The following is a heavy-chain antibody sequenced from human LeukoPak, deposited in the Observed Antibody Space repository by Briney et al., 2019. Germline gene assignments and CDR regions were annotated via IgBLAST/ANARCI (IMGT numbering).Heavy chain of an antibody. CDR3: ARDPYSGSYGNYYYYFMDV. D-gene: IGHD1-26*01. CDR1: GFTFSSYG. J-gene: IGHJ6*03. Sequence: GGSLRLSCAASGFTFSSYGMSWVRQAPGKGLEWVSSISNSGGSTYHADSVKGRFTISRDNSKNTLYLQMNSLRAEDTAVYYCARDPYSGSYGNYYYYFMDVWGKGTTVTISS. CDR2: ISNSGGST. V-gene: IGHV3-23*01.